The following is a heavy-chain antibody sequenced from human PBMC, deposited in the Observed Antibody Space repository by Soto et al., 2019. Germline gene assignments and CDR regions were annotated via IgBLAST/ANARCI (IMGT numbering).Heavy chain of an antibody. CDR3: ARDRGVAPPVAGNTHYYYYMDV. V-gene: IGHV1-18*01. CDR1: GYSFTNYG. CDR2: ISAYNGNT. Sequence: QDQLVQSGVEVKKPGASVKVSCKASGYSFTNYGITWVRQAPGQGFEWMGWISAYNGNTNYAQKFQGRVTLTTDASTSTAYWELRRLRSDDTAVYYCARDRGVAPPVAGNTHYYYYMDVWGKGTTVTVSS. D-gene: IGHD6-19*01. J-gene: IGHJ6*03.